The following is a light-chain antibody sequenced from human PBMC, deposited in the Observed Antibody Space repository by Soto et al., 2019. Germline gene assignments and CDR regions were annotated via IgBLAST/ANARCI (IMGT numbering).Light chain of an antibody. V-gene: IGLV3-21*02. J-gene: IGLJ2*01. CDR1: NIGGKS. CDR3: QVWESSGDQVV. Sequence: SYVLTQPPSVSVAPGQTARITCGGTNIGGKSVHWFHQRPGRAPVLVIFDDGDRPSGIPERFSGSNSANTATLTISRVEAGDEADYYCQVWESSGDQVVFAGGTKVTVL. CDR2: DDG.